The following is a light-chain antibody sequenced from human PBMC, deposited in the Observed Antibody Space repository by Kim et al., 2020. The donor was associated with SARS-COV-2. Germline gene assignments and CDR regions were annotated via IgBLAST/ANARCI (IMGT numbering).Light chain of an antibody. Sequence: GQSVTISSTGTSSDVGAYNYVSWYQQQPGKAPKLMIYGVNKRPSGVPDRFSGSKSGNTASLTASGLQAEDEADYYCSSYAGINNLVFGGGTQLTVL. CDR3: SSYAGINNLV. CDR2: GVN. J-gene: IGLJ3*02. V-gene: IGLV2-8*01. CDR1: SSDVGAYNY.